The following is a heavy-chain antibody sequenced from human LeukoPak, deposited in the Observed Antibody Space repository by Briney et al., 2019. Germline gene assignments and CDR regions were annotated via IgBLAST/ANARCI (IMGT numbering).Heavy chain of an antibody. Sequence: PSETLSLTCAVYGGSFSAYYWSWIRQPPGKGLEWIGEINHSGSTNYNPSLKSRVTISVDTSKNQFSLKLSSVTAADTAVYYCARKRRWFGELIRNYYFDYWGQGTLVTVSP. D-gene: IGHD3-10*01. CDR3: ARKRRWFGELIRNYYFDY. CDR2: INHSGST. V-gene: IGHV4-34*01. CDR1: GGSFSAYY. J-gene: IGHJ4*02.